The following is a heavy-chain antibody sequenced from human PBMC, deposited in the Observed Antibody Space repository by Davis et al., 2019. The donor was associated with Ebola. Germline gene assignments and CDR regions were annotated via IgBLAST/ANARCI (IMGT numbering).Heavy chain of an antibody. Sequence: GGSLRLSCAASGFTFSNYVMSWVRQAPGKGLEWVSAISVTGGRPFYADSVKGRFTISRDNSKNTMYLQMSSLRAEDTAVYYCVKSVVIILDYGMDVWGQGTTVTVSS. J-gene: IGHJ6*02. CDR1: GFTFSNYV. D-gene: IGHD3-22*01. CDR3: VKSVVIILDYGMDV. V-gene: IGHV3-23*01. CDR2: ISVTGGRP.